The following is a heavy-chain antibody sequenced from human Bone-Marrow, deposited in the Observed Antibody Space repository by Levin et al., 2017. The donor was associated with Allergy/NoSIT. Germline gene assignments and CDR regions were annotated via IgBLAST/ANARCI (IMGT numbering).Heavy chain of an antibody. V-gene: IGHV2-70*01. CDR2: IDWDGDT. Sequence: SGPTLVKPTQTLTLTCSFSGFSLNTRGMCVTWIRQSPGKALEWLALIDWDGDTYYTTSLKTRRTISKDSSKNQVVLTMTNVDPVDTATYYCARLDSAGKDFCHLWDYWGQGTLVTVSS. CDR1: GFSLNTRGMC. J-gene: IGHJ4*02. CDR3: ARLDSAGKDFCHLWDY. D-gene: IGHD3-3*01.